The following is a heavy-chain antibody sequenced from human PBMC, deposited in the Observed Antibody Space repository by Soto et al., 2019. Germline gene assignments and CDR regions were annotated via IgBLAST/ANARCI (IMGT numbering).Heavy chain of an antibody. J-gene: IGHJ4*02. Sequence: SETLSLTCTVSGGSIRSSSYYWGWIRQPPGKGLEWIGSIYYSGSTYYNPSLKSRVTISVDTSKNQFSLKLSSVTAADTAVYYCARHANHYYDSSGYYPFDYWGQGTLVTVSS. CDR2: IYYSGST. V-gene: IGHV4-39*01. D-gene: IGHD3-22*01. CDR3: ARHANHYYDSSGYYPFDY. CDR1: GGSIRSSSYY.